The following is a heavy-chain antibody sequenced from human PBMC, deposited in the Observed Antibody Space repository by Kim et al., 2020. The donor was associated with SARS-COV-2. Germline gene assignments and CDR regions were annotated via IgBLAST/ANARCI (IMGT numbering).Heavy chain of an antibody. CDR2: ISSSSSYI. J-gene: IGHJ4*02. D-gene: IGHD6-13*01. V-gene: IGHV3-21*01. CDR1: GFTFSSYS. Sequence: GGSLRLSCAASGFTFSSYSMNWVRQAPGKGLEWVSSISSSSSYIYYADSVKGRFTISRDNAKNSLYLQMNSLRAEDTAVYYCAREGGAAAGIYGVDYWGQGTLVTVSS. CDR3: AREGGAAAGIYGVDY.